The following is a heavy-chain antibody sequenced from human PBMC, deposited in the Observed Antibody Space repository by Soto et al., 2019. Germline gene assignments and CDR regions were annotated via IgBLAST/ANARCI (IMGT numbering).Heavy chain of an antibody. Sequence: ASVKVSCKASGYTFTGYYMHWVRQAPGQGLEWMGWINPNSGGTKYAQKFQGRVTLTRDTSLSTAYMELNSLRSDDTAVYYCALLPPCATNSCPSWNYDVDYWGQGTLVTVYS. J-gene: IGHJ4*02. CDR3: ALLPPCATNSCPSWNYDVDY. V-gene: IGHV1-2*02. D-gene: IGHD1-7*01. CDR1: GYTFTGYY. CDR2: INPNSGGT.